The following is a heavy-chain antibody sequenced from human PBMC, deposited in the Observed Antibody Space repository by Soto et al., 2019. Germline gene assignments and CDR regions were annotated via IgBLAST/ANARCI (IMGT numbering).Heavy chain of an antibody. J-gene: IGHJ3*01. CDR3: VKDRMSYNSVWDPFDV. V-gene: IGHV3-23*01. D-gene: IGHD3-10*01. CDR2: IGGGGADT. Sequence: EVRLLESGGGLVQPGGSLRLSCAASGFTFNTYAMSWVRQAPGKGLEWVSGIGGGGADTNDADSVTGRFTISRDDSKSTLFLQMNSLRAEDTAVYYCVKDRMSYNSVWDPFDVWGQGTLVTVFS. CDR1: GFTFNTYA.